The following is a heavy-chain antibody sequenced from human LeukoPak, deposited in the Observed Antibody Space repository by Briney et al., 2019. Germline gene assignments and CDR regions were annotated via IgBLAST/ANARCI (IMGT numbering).Heavy chain of an antibody. Sequence: PGGSLRLSCAASGFTFSSYWMHWVRQAPGKGLVWVSRINSDGSSTSYADSVKGRFTISRDNAKNTLYLQMNGLRAEDTAVYYCASLPTPLEWLFDYWGQGTLVTVSS. V-gene: IGHV3-74*01. J-gene: IGHJ4*02. CDR3: ASLPTPLEWLFDY. CDR1: GFTFSSYW. D-gene: IGHD3-3*01. CDR2: INSDGSST.